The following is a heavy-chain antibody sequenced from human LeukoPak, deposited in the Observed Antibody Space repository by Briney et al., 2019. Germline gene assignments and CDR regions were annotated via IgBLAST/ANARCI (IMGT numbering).Heavy chain of an antibody. CDR3: ARGGTTGDY. V-gene: IGHV4-38-2*02. Sequence: SETLSLTCTVSGYSISSGYYWGWIRQPPGKGLEWIGSIYHSGSTYYNPSLKSRVTISVDRSKNQFSLKLSSVTAADTAVYYCARGGTTGDYWGQGTLVTVSS. CDR2: IYHSGST. J-gene: IGHJ4*02. D-gene: IGHD4-17*01. CDR1: GYSISSGYY.